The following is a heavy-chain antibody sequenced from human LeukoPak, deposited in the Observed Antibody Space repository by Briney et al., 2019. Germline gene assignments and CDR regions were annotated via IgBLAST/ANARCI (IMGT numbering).Heavy chain of an antibody. CDR1: GFTFSSHE. D-gene: IGHD3-16*01. CDR2: TSSGGTTI. Sequence: PGGSLRLSCAASGFTFSSHEMNWVRQAPGKGLEWISFTSSGGTTIYYADSVKGRFTISRDNAKNSLYLEMNSLRVEDTAIYYCARNPQRRAYESPYYFDYWGQGTLVAVYS. CDR3: ARNPQRRAYESPYYFDY. V-gene: IGHV3-48*03. J-gene: IGHJ4*02.